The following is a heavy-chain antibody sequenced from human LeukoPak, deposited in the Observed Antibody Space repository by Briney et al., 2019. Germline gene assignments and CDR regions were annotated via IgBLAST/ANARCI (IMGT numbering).Heavy chain of an antibody. CDR1: GFTFSSNA. V-gene: IGHV3-23*01. J-gene: IGHJ3*02. CDR2: ISGSGGST. D-gene: IGHD3-3*01. CDR3: AKGPRSYDFWSGYYVADAFDI. Sequence: GGSLRLSCAVSGFTFSSNAMSWVRQAPGKGLEWVSAISGSGGSTYYADSVKGRFTISRDNSKNTLYLQMNSLRAEDTAVYYCAKGPRSYDFWSGYYVADAFDIWGQGTMVTVSS.